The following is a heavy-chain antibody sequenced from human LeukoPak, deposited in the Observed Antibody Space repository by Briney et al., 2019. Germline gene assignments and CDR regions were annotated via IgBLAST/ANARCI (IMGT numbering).Heavy chain of an antibody. J-gene: IGHJ4*02. CDR3: ARAIRGAYY. D-gene: IGHD3-16*01. Sequence: GASVKVSCKASGYTFTSYDINWVRQATGQGLEWMGWINPNSGGTNYAQKFQGRVTMTRDTSISTAYMELSRLRSDDTAVYYCARAIRGAYYWGQGTLVTVSS. CDR2: INPNSGGT. V-gene: IGHV1-2*02. CDR1: GYTFTSYD.